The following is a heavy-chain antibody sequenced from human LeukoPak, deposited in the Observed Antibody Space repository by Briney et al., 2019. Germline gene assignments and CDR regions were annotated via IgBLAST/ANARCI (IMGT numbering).Heavy chain of an antibody. J-gene: IGHJ4*02. CDR3: ARDSPYYYDSSGYYHLYFDY. D-gene: IGHD3-22*01. CDR1: GFTFSTFG. Sequence: GGSLRLSCAASGFTFSTFGMNWVRQAPGKVLEWVSGINWNGGRSGYADSVKGRFTISRDNAQKSLYLQMNSLRAEDTALYYCARDSPYYYDSSGYYHLYFDYWGQGTLVTVSS. V-gene: IGHV3-20*04. CDR2: INWNGGRS.